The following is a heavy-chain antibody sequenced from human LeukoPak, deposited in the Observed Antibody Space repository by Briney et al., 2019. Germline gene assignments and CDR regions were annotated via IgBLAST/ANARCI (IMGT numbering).Heavy chain of an antibody. CDR1: GGSFSGYY. V-gene: IGHV4-34*01. CDR2: INHSGGT. J-gene: IGHJ3*02. CDR3: AREEAYSSSSDAFDI. D-gene: IGHD6-6*01. Sequence: SETLSLTCAVYGGSFSGYYWSWIRQPPGKGLEWIGEINHSGGTNYNPSLKSRVTISVDTSKNQFSLKLSSVTAADTAVYYCAREEAYSSSSDAFDIWGQGTMVTVSS.